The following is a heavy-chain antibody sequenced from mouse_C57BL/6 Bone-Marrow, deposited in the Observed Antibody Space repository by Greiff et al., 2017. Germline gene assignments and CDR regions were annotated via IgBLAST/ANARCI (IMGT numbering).Heavy chain of an antibody. Sequence: VQLVESGPGLVAPSQSLSITCTVSGFSLTSYAISWVRQPPGKGLEWLGVIWTGGGTNYNSALKSRLSISKDNSKSQVFLKMNSLQTDDTARYYCASGDYYGSSYVAWFAYWGQGTLVTVSA. CDR1: GFSLTSYA. D-gene: IGHD1-1*01. V-gene: IGHV2-9-1*01. J-gene: IGHJ3*01. CDR2: IWTGGGT. CDR3: ASGDYYGSSYVAWFAY.